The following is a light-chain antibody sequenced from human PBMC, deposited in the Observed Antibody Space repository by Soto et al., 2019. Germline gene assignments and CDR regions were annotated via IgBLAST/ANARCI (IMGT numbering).Light chain of an antibody. CDR2: EVS. V-gene: IGLV2-14*01. CDR1: SSDVGSYNY. J-gene: IGLJ1*01. CDR3: SSYTTRPTLYV. Sequence: QSALTQPASVSGSPGQSITISCTGTSSDVGSYNYVSWYQLHPGKAPKLMIYEVSNRPSGVSNRFSGSKSGDTASLTISGLQAEDEADYYWSSYTTRPTLYVFGTGTKV.